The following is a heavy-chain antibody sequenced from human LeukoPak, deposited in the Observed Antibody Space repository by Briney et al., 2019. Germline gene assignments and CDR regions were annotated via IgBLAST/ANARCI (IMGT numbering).Heavy chain of an antibody. V-gene: IGHV3-23*01. CDR1: GFTFSSYA. J-gene: IGHJ4*02. CDR3: AKDVYGGNSGSFDY. Sequence: RGSLRLSCAASGFTFSSYAMSWVRQAPGKGLEWVSAISGSGGSTHYADSVKGRFTISRDNSKNTLYLQMNSLRAEDTAVYYCAKDVYGGNSGSFDYWGQGTLVTVSS. D-gene: IGHD4-23*01. CDR2: ISGSGGST.